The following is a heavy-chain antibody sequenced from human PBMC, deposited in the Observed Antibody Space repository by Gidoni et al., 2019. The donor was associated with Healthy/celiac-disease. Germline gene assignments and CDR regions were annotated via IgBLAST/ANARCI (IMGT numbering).Heavy chain of an antibody. Sequence: QVQLVESGGGVVQPGTSLRRPCAASAFTFSSYGLHWARQAPGKGLEWVAVIWYDGSNKYYADSVKGRFTISRDNSKNTLYLQMNSLRAEDTAVYYCARDPYGDYGYWGQGTLVTVSS. CDR2: IWYDGSNK. CDR1: AFTFSSYG. V-gene: IGHV3-33*01. CDR3: ARDPYGDYGY. D-gene: IGHD4-17*01. J-gene: IGHJ4*02.